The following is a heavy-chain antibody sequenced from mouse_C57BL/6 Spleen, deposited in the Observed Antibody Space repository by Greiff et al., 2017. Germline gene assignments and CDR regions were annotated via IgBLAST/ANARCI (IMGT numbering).Heavy chain of an antibody. V-gene: IGHV1-50*01. CDR3: ARSGDYYVYAMDY. CDR1: GYNFTSYW. J-gene: IGHJ4*01. CDR2: VDPSDSYT. Sequence: VQLQQPGAELVKPGASVKLSCKASGYNFTSYWMQWVKQRPGQGLEWIGEVDPSDSYTNYNQKFKGKATLTVDTSYITAYMQLSSLTSEDSAVYYCARSGDYYVYAMDYWGQGTSVTVSS. D-gene: IGHD1-1*01.